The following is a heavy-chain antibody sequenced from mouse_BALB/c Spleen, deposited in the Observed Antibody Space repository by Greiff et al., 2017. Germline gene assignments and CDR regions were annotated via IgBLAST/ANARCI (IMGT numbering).Heavy chain of an antibody. Sequence: QVQLQQSGAELVRPGVSVKISCKGSGYTFTDYAMHWVKQSHAKSLEWIGVISTYYGDASYNQKFKGKATMTVDKSSSTAYMELARLTSEDSAIYYCARGVFITTVVRYFDVWGAGTTVTVSS. CDR1: GYTFTDYA. CDR3: ARGVFITTVVRYFDV. V-gene: IGHV1S137*01. CDR2: ISTYYGDA. J-gene: IGHJ1*01. D-gene: IGHD1-1*01.